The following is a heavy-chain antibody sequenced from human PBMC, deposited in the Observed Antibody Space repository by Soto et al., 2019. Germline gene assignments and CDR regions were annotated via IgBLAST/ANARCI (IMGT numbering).Heavy chain of an antibody. J-gene: IGHJ4*02. CDR2: INPSGGT. CDR1: GGSFSTDY. V-gene: IGHV4-34*01. CDR3: ARVLAARASRDFDY. D-gene: IGHD6-6*01. Sequence: SETLSLTCAVYGGSFSTDYWSWIRQPPGKGLGWIGEINPSGGTNYNPSLESRVTISVATSKNQFSLKLSSVTAADTAVYYCARVLAARASRDFDYWGQGTLVTVSS.